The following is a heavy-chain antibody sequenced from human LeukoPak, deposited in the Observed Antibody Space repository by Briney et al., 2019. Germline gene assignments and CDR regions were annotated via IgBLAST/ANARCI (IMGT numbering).Heavy chain of an antibody. D-gene: IGHD1-26*01. J-gene: IGHJ4*01. CDR1: GFTLSRFW. Sequence: GGSLRLSCAASGFTLSRFWVHWVRQTPGKGLVWVSIVINDGKTTNYADSVKGRFTISRDNARNTLYLQMNSLRVEDTAVYFCARGSSARFIGPEYWGHGTLVTVSS. V-gene: IGHV3-74*01. CDR2: VINDGKTT. CDR3: ARGSSARFIGPEY.